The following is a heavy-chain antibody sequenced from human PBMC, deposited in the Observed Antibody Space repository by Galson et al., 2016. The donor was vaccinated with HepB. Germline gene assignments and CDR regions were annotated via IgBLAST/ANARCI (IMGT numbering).Heavy chain of an antibody. CDR2: ISAYNGNT. CDR3: ARGGQQQISADS. V-gene: IGHV1-18*01. D-gene: IGHD6-13*01. CDR1: GYAFTAYG. Sequence: SVKVSCKASGYAFTAYGISWVRQAPGQGLEWMGWISAYNGNTNYARKLQDRATMTTDASTATAYMELRSLTSDDTAIYYCARGGQQQISADSWGQGTLVTVSS. J-gene: IGHJ5*01.